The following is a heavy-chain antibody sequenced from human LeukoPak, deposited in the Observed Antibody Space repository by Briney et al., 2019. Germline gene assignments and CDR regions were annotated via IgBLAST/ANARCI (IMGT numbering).Heavy chain of an antibody. CDR2: ISSSSSYI. CDR3: ARANGGGYRDY. Sequence: GGSLRLSCAASGFTFSSYSMNWVRQAPGKGLEWVSSISSSSSYIYYADSVKGRFTISRDNAKNSLYLQMNSLRAEDTAVYYCARANGGGYRDYWGQGTLVTVSS. CDR1: GFTFSSYS. J-gene: IGHJ4*02. V-gene: IGHV3-21*01. D-gene: IGHD1-26*01.